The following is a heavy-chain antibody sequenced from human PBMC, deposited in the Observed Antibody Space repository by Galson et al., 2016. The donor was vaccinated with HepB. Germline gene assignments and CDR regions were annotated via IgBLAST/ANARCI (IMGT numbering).Heavy chain of an antibody. CDR3: ARAVRGYSGYDAFDI. J-gene: IGHJ3*02. Sequence: TLSLTCTVSGGSISSGRYYWTWIRQHPGNGLEWIGNIYHSGGTYHNPSLKSRLTISVDTSKNQFSLKLSSLTAADTAVYYCARAVRGYSGYDAFDIWGQGTMVPVSS. CDR2: IYHSGGT. CDR1: GGSISSGRYY. D-gene: IGHD5-12*01. V-gene: IGHV4-31*03.